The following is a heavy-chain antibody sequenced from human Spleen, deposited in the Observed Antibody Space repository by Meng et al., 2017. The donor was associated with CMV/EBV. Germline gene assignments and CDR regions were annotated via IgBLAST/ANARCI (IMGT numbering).Heavy chain of an antibody. D-gene: IGHD6-6*01. Sequence: ASVKVSCKASGYNFASYGLSWVRQAPGQGLEWMGWISTYSGNTEYAQKFQGRVTMTRNTSISTAYMELSSLRSEDTAVYYCARGRVEYSSSSSWFDPWGQGTLVTVSS. CDR2: ISTYSGNT. V-gene: IGHV1-8*02. CDR1: GYNFASYG. J-gene: IGHJ5*02. CDR3: ARGRVEYSSSSSWFDP.